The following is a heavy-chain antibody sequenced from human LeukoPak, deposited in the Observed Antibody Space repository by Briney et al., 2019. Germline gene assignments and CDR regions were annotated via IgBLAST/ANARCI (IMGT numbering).Heavy chain of an antibody. CDR2: VYYTGNN. Sequence: PGALSHTRIVSGDSLTGYYWGGIRQPPGKGGEGVGNVYYTGNNYYNSSLKRRFTISVDWHKNQLFLNVSSVTAADTALYYCANSRYSGSYDYWGQGTLVTVSS. CDR1: GDSLTGYY. V-gene: IGHV4-39*07. CDR3: ANSRYSGSYDY. D-gene: IGHD1-26*01. J-gene: IGHJ4*02.